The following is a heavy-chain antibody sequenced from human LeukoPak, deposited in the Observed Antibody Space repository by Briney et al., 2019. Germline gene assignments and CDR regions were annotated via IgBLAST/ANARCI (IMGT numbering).Heavy chain of an antibody. CDR3: ARVPTGIAVAGTYRD. CDR1: GGSISSSSYY. V-gene: IGHV4-39*07. J-gene: IGHJ4*02. CDR2: IYYSGST. Sequence: SETLSLTCTVSGGSISSSSYYWGWILQPPGKGLEWIGSIYYSGSTYYNPSLKSRVTISVDTSKNQFSLKLSSVTAADTAVYYCARVPTGIAVAGTYRDWGQGTLFTVSS. D-gene: IGHD6-19*01.